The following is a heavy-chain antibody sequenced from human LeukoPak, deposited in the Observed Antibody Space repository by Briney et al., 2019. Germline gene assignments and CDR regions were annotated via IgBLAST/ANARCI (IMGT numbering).Heavy chain of an antibody. J-gene: IGHJ4*02. D-gene: IGHD3-22*01. CDR2: IYYSGST. CDR1: GGSVISGSYY. V-gene: IGHV4-61*01. Sequence: PSETLSLTCTVSGGSVISGSYYWSWIRQPPGKGLEWIGYIYYSGSTNYNPSLKSRVTISIDTSKNQFSLKLSSVTAADTAVYYCAGQPMDSSGYLRGWGQGTLVTVSS. CDR3: AGQPMDSSGYLRG.